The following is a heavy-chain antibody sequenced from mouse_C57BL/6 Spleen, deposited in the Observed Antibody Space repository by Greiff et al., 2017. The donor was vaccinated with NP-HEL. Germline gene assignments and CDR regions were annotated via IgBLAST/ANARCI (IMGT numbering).Heavy chain of an antibody. V-gene: IGHV5-4*01. CDR1: GFTFSSYA. CDR2: ISDGGSYT. J-gene: IGHJ4*01. CDR3: ARVTTVVATRAMDY. Sequence: DVQLQESGGGLVKPGGSLKLSCAASGFTFSSYAMSWVRQTPEKRLEWVATISDGGSYTYYPDNVKGRFTISRDNAKNNLYLQMSHLKSEDTAMYYCARVTTVVATRAMDYWGQGTSVTVSS. D-gene: IGHD1-1*01.